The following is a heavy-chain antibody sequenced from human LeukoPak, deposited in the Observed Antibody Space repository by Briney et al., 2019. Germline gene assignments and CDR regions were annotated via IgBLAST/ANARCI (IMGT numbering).Heavy chain of an antibody. CDR1: GFTFDDYG. CDR2: INWNGGST. Sequence: SGGSLRLSCAASGFTFDDYGMSWVRQAPGKGLEWVSGINWNGGSTGYADSVKGRFTISRDNAKNSLYLQMNSLRAEDTAVYYCAKSTQLRGGIATDFDSWGQGTLVTVSS. CDR3: AKSTQLRGGIATDFDS. D-gene: IGHD3-16*02. J-gene: IGHJ4*02. V-gene: IGHV3-20*04.